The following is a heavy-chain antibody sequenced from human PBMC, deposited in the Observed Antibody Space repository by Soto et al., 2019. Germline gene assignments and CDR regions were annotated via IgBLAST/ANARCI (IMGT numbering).Heavy chain of an antibody. J-gene: IGHJ6*02. CDR2: IYYSGST. CDR1: GGSISSGGYY. Sequence: QVQLQESGPGLVKPSQTLSLTCTVSGGSISSGGYYWSWIRQHPGKGLEWIGYIYYSGSTYYNPSLKNRVTISVDTSKNQFCLKLRSVTAADTAVYYCARSGYSYYYCGMDVWGQGTTVTVSS. V-gene: IGHV4-31*03. CDR3: ARSGYSYYYCGMDV.